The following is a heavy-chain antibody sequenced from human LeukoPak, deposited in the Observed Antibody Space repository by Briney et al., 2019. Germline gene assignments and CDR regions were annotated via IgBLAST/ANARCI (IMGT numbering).Heavy chain of an antibody. CDR2: IIPIFGTA. J-gene: IGHJ4*02. CDR1: GGTFSSYA. D-gene: IGHD2-21*01. CDR3: ARVRGDSATWDFDY. Sequence: SVKVSCKASGGTFSSYAISWVGQAPGQGLEWMGGIIPIFGTANYAQKFQGRVTITADESTSTAYMELSSLRSEDTAVYYCARVRGDSATWDFDYWGQGTLVTVSS. V-gene: IGHV1-69*13.